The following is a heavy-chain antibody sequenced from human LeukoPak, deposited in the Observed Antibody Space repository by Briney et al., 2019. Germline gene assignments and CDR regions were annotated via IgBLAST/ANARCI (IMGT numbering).Heavy chain of an antibody. Sequence: GGSLRLSCAASGFTFSSYGMHWVRQASGKGLEWVAVISYDGSNKYYADSVKGRFTISRDNSKNTLYLQMNSLRAEDTAVYYCAKVGVVDYWGQGTLVTVSS. J-gene: IGHJ4*02. CDR2: ISYDGSNK. CDR3: AKVGVVDY. CDR1: GFTFSSYG. V-gene: IGHV3-30*18.